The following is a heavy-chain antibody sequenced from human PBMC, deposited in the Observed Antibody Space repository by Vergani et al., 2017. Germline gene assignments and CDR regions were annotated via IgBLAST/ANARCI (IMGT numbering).Heavy chain of an antibody. CDR3: ARGSXGGGSGYKPLFDY. Sequence: HVQLQESGPGLVKPSQTLALTCTVSGGSINSHNYYWSWIRQPAGKGLEWIGRIHTSGSTNYNPSLKSRVTMSEDTSKNQFSLNLTSVTAADTAVYFCARGSXGGGSGYKPLFDYWGQGILVTGSS. CDR1: GGSINSHNYY. J-gene: IGHJ4*02. D-gene: IGHD2-15*01. V-gene: IGHV4-61*02. CDR2: IHTSGST.